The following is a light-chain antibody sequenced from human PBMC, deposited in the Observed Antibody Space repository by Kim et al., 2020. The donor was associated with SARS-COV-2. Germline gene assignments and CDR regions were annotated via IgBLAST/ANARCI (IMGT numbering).Light chain of an antibody. V-gene: IGKV1-39*01. CDR2: AAS. CDR1: QDVTTY. J-gene: IGKJ2*01. Sequence: SASVGDRVTITCRASQDVTTYLNWYQHKPGKAPRLLIYAASSLQGGVPSRFSGSGSGTDFTLTISSLQPEDFATFYCQQSDTTPYTFGQGTKLEI. CDR3: QQSDTTPYT.